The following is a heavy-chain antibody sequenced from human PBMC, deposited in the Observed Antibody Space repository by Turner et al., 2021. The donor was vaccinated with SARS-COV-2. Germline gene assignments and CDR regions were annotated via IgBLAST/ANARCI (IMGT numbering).Heavy chain of an antibody. Sequence: VHLVECWWGLVQPGCTLRLPCAASVFTFSISWMHWVRQAPGKGLVWVSGIKSDGNSTNYADSVKGRFTISRDNAKNTLYLQMNSLRGEDTAVYYCVRESSVGVRAADYWGQGTLVTVSS. CDR3: VRESSVGVRAADY. CDR2: IKSDGNST. CDR1: VFTFSISW. V-gene: IGHV3-74*01. D-gene: IGHD1-26*01. J-gene: IGHJ4*02.